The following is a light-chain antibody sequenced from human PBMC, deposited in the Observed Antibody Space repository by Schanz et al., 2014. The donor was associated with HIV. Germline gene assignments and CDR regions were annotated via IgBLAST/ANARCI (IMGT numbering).Light chain of an antibody. J-gene: IGLJ3*02. CDR3: QSYDSRLTSWV. CDR1: NSNIGATSH. V-gene: IGLV1-40*01. CDR2: GNT. Sequence: QSVLTQPPSVSGAPGQGVSISCTGSNSNIGATSHVHWYQQLPGTAPKLLIYGNTNRPSGVPDRFSGSKSGTSASLAITGLQAEDEADYYCQSYDSRLTSWVFGGGTKLTVL.